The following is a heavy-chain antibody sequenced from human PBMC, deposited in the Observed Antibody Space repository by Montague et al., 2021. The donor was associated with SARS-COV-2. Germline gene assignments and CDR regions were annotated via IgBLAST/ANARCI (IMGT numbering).Heavy chain of an antibody. D-gene: IGHD6-19*01. Sequence: TLSLTCTVSGGSISSGSYYWSWIRQPAGKGLEWIGRIAISGXTXYXXXXKSRVTISVDTSKNQFSLKLSSVTAADTAVYYRARDIAVAGLFDYWGQGTLVTVSS. CDR2: IAISGXT. J-gene: IGHJ4*02. CDR1: GGSISSGSYY. V-gene: IGHV4-61*02. CDR3: ARDIAVAGLFDY.